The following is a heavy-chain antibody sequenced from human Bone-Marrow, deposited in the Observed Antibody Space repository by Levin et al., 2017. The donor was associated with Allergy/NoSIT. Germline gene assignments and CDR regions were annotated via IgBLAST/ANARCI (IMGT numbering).Heavy chain of an antibody. Sequence: QPGGSLRLSCAGSGFNFSVHWMTWVRQVPGKGLEWVANIKPDGSQKYYVDSVKGRFTISRDNAKNALYLQINSLRAEDTAVYYCARDRWGVAASGKVSDEWLVMYQGMDVWGQGTTVTVSS. V-gene: IGHV3-7*01. D-gene: IGHD2-2*01. CDR3: ARDRWGVAASGKVSDEWLVMYQGMDV. J-gene: IGHJ6*02. CDR2: IKPDGSQK. CDR1: GFNFSVHW.